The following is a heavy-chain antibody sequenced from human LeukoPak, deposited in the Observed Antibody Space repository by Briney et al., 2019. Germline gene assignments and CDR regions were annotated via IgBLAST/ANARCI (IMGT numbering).Heavy chain of an antibody. J-gene: IGHJ4*02. CDR2: ISGSGGST. CDR1: GFTFSSYA. D-gene: IGHD4-17*01. CDR3: ARVYGKYGDYHFDY. V-gene: IGHV3-23*01. Sequence: GGSLRLSCAASGFTFSSYAMSWVRQAPGKGLEWVSAISGSGGSTYYADSVKGRFTISRDNSKNTLYLQMNSLRAEDTAVYYCARVYGKYGDYHFDYWGQGTLVTVSS.